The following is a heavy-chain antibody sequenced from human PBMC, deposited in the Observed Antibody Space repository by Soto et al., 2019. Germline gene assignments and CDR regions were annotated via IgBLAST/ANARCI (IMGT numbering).Heavy chain of an antibody. D-gene: IGHD2-2*02. V-gene: IGHV3-23*01. J-gene: IGHJ4*02. CDR1: GFTFSSHA. Sequence: EVQLLESGGGLVQPGGSLRLSCAASGFTFSSHAMSWVRQAPGKGLEWVSGTSANGGSTYYTDPVKGRFTISRDNAKNTLYLQMNSLRAEDTAVYYCAKAIYTSRTILDYWGQGTLVTVSS. CDR2: TSANGGST. CDR3: AKAIYTSRTILDY.